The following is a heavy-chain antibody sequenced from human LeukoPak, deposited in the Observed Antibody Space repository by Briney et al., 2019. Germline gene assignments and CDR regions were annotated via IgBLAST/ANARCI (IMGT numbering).Heavy chain of an antibody. CDR1: GYSITNGYY. D-gene: IGHD4-11*01. Sequence: SETLSLTCAVSGYSITNGYYWAWIRQSPGKGLEWIGNIYYSGNTYHNPSLKSRVTISVDTSKNQFSLMLSSVTAADTAVYYCARRYSNYFFDYWGQGTLATVSS. J-gene: IGHJ4*02. V-gene: IGHV4-38-2*01. CDR2: IYYSGNT. CDR3: ARRYSNYFFDY.